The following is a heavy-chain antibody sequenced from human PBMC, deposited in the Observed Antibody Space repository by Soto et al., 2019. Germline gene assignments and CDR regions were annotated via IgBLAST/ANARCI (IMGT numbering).Heavy chain of an antibody. Sequence: GESLRLSCAASGFTFSSYWMSWVRQAPGKGLEWVANIKQDGSQKYYVDSVKGRFTISRDNAKNSVFLQMNSLRAEDTAVYYCARIGYSSSCFDYWGQGIPVTVSS. D-gene: IGHD6-6*01. CDR2: IKQDGSQK. CDR3: ARIGYSSSCFDY. J-gene: IGHJ4*02. V-gene: IGHV3-7*01. CDR1: GFTFSSYW.